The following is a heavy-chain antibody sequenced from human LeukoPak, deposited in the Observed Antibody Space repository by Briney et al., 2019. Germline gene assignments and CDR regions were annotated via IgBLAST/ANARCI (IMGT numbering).Heavy chain of an antibody. CDR3: ARSLRQVRPYYYFDY. D-gene: IGHD1-1*01. CDR2: IYYSGST. J-gene: IGHJ4*02. V-gene: IGHV4-59*01. Sequence: SETLSLTCTVSGGSISSYYWSWIRQPPGKGLEWIGYIYYSGSTNYNPSLKSRVTISVDTSKNQFSLKLSSVTAADTAVYYCARSLRQVRPYYYFDYWGQGTLVTVSS. CDR1: GGSISSYY.